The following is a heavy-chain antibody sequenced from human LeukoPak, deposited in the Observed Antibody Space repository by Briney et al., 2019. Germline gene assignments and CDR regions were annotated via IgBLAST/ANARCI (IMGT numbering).Heavy chain of an antibody. CDR2: INPNSGGT. V-gene: IGHV1-2*06. CDR1: GYTFTGYY. CDR3: ARDRSTMVREVIGFRFDP. D-gene: IGHD3-10*01. Sequence: ASVKVSCKASGYTFTGYYMHWVRQAPGQGLEWMGRINPNSGGTNYAQKFQGRVTMTRDTSISTAYMELSRLRSDDTAVYYCARDRSTMVREVIGFRFDPWGQGTLVTVSS. J-gene: IGHJ5*02.